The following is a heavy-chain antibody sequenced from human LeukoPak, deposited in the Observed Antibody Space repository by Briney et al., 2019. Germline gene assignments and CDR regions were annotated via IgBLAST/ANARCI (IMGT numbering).Heavy chain of an antibody. V-gene: IGHV1-18*01. CDR2: ISAYNGNT. CDR3: ARVAVAGYFDY. J-gene: IGHJ4*02. Sequence: ASVKVSCKASGYTFTSYGISWVRQAAGQGLEWMGWISAYNGNTNYAQKLQGRVTMTTDTSTSTAYMELRSLRSDATAVYYCARVAVAGYFDYWGQGTLVTVSS. D-gene: IGHD6-19*01. CDR1: GYTFTSYG.